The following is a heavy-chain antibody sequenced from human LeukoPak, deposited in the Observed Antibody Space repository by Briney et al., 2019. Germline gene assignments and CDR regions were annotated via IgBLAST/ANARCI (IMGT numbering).Heavy chain of an antibody. CDR2: IWYDGSNK. CDR1: GFSSYG. D-gene: IGHD3-10*01. J-gene: IGHJ5*02. V-gene: IGHV3-33*01. Sequence: GSLRLSCAASGFSSYGMHWVRQAPGKGLEWVAVIWYDGSNKYYADSVKGRFTISRDNSKNTLYLQMNSLRSEDTAVYYCARGTRGNWFDPWGQGTLVTVSS. CDR3: ARGTRGNWFDP.